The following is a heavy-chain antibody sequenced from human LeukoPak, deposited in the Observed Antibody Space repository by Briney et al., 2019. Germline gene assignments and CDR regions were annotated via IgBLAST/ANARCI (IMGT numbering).Heavy chain of an antibody. V-gene: IGHV3-23*01. CDR3: AKGLGSSIAAPWFDP. Sequence: GGSLRLSSAASGFTFSSDAMSWVRQAPGKGLEWVSAISGSGGSTYYADSVKGRFTISRDNSKNTLYLQMNSLRAEDTAVYYCAKGLGSSIAAPWFDPWGQGTLVTVSS. D-gene: IGHD6-6*01. CDR1: GFTFSSDA. J-gene: IGHJ5*02. CDR2: ISGSGGST.